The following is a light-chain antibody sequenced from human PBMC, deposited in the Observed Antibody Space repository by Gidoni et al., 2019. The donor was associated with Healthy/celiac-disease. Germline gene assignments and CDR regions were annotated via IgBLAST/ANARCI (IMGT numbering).Light chain of an antibody. Sequence: DIQITQSPSSLSASVGDRVPITCRASQSISSYLNWYQQKPGKAPKLLIYAASSLQSGVPSRFSGSGSGTDFTLTISSLQPEDFATYYCQQSDSTPITFGQGTRLEIK. J-gene: IGKJ5*01. CDR2: AAS. CDR1: QSISSY. CDR3: QQSDSTPIT. V-gene: IGKV1-39*01.